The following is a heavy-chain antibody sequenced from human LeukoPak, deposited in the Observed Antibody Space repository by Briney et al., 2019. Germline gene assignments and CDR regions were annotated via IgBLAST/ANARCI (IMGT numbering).Heavy chain of an antibody. CDR2: ISGSSSTI. V-gene: IGHV3-48*04. D-gene: IGHD5-18*01. Sequence: GGSLRLSCAASGFSFSSNSMNWVRQAPGKGLEWVSYISGSSSTIYYADSVKGRFTISRDNAKNSLYLQMNSLRAEDTAVYYCARAWTGYSYGDYWGQGTLVTVSS. J-gene: IGHJ4*02. CDR1: GFSFSSNS. CDR3: ARAWTGYSYGDY.